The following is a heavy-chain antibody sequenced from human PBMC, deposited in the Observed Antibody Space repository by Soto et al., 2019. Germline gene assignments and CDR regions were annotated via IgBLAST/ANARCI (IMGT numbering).Heavy chain of an antibody. Sequence: DVQLVASGGGLIQPGGCLRLSCAALGLTVRGKKYITWVRQAPGKGLEWVSALYDVDGTYYADSAKGRFTISRDNSNNIIYLQMNSLGPDDKAVYYCASWLEREHAYDIWGLGTMVTVSS. J-gene: IGHJ3*02. D-gene: IGHD1-1*01. CDR2: LYDVDGT. CDR1: GLTVRGKKY. CDR3: ASWLEREHAYDI. V-gene: IGHV3-53*01.